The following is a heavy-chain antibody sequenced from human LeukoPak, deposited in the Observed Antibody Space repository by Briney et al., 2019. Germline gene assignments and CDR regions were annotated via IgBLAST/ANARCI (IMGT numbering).Heavy chain of an antibody. Sequence: ASVKVSCKASGYTFTSYDINWVRQAPGQGLEWMGWINTMNGNTNYAQKFQGRVTVTIDTSTSTAYMELRSLRYDDTAVYYCARALGDEAYWGQGTLVTVSS. J-gene: IGHJ4*02. CDR2: INTMNGNT. CDR3: ARALGDEAY. V-gene: IGHV1-18*01. D-gene: IGHD3-16*01. CDR1: GYTFTSYD.